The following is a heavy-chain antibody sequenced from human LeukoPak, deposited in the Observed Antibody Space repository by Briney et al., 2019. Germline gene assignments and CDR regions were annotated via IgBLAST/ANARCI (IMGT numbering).Heavy chain of an antibody. Sequence: GGSLRVSCTASGFTFGTHWMTWVRQAPGRGLEWVAHLKVDGSEKYYVDSVKGRFTISRDNAKNSLYLQMNSLRAEDTAVYYCARMLVYNSGGEAFDCWGQGTLVTVSS. CDR3: ARMLVYNSGGEAFDC. J-gene: IGHJ4*02. CDR2: LKVDGSEK. CDR1: GFTFGTHW. D-gene: IGHD3-10*01. V-gene: IGHV3-7*01.